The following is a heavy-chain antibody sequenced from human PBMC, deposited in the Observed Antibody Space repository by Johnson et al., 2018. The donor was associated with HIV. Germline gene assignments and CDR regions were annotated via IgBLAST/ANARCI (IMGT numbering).Heavy chain of an antibody. Sequence: VQLVESGGGLVQPGRSLRLSCAASGFTFDDYAMHWVRQAPGKGLEWVSGISWNSGSIGYADSVKGRFTISRDNAKNSLYLQMNSLRAEDTALYYCAIERINDGFDIWGQGTMVTVSS. CDR3: AIERINDGFDI. CDR1: GFTFDDYA. CDR2: ISWNSGSI. D-gene: IGHD2-15*01. J-gene: IGHJ3*02. V-gene: IGHV3-9*01.